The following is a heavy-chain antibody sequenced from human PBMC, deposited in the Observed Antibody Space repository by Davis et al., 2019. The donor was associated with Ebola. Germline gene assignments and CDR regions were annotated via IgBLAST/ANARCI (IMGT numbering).Heavy chain of an antibody. Sequence: GESLKISCAASGFTFSSYAMSWVRQAPGKGLEWVSAISGSGGSTYYADSVKGRFTISRDNAKNSLYLQMNSLRAEDTAVYYFASLTAYVDPWGQGTLVTVSS. CDR3: ASLTAYVDP. J-gene: IGHJ5*02. CDR2: ISGSGGST. CDR1: GFTFSSYA. D-gene: IGHD2-21*02. V-gene: IGHV3-23*01.